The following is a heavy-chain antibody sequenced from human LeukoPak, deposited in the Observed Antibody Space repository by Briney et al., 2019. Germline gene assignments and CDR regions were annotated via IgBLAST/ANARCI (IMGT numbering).Heavy chain of an antibody. V-gene: IGHV3-23*01. CDR3: AQQVGYCSSGSCYFTY. J-gene: IGHJ1*01. CDR2: ISNTGGST. CDR1: GFTFSTYA. D-gene: IGHD2-15*01. Sequence: GGSLRLSCAASGFTFSTYAMSWVRQAPGKGLEWVSAISNTGGSTYYADSVKGRFTISRDKSKSTLSLQMSSLRAEDTAVYYRAQQVGYCSSGSCYFTYWGQGTLVTVSS.